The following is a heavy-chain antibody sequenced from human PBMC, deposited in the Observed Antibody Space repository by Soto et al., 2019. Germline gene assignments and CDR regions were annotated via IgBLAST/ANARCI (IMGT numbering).Heavy chain of an antibody. Sequence: PSETLSLTCAVSGDSVSSSHWWSWVRQPPGKGLEWIGEIFHSGSTNYNASLKSRLTISIDKSKNQFSLNLRSVTAADTAVYYCASWYSSRWYDVDYWGQGTRVTVS. CDR2: IFHSGST. J-gene: IGHJ4*02. D-gene: IGHD6-13*01. CDR3: ASWYSSRWYDVDY. CDR1: GDSVSSSHW. V-gene: IGHV4-4*02.